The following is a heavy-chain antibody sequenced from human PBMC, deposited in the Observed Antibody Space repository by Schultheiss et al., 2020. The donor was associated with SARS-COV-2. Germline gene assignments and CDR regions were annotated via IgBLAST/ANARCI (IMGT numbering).Heavy chain of an antibody. CDR3: AKEIGIAAAGRWFDP. V-gene: IGHV3-23*01. Sequence: ETLSLTCTVSGGSISSYYWSWIRQPPGKGLEWVSAISGSGGSTYYADSVKGRFTISRDNSKNTLYLQMNSLRAEDTAVYYCAKEIGIAAAGRWFDPWGQGTLVTVSS. J-gene: IGHJ5*02. CDR2: ISGSGGST. CDR1: GGSISSYY. D-gene: IGHD6-13*01.